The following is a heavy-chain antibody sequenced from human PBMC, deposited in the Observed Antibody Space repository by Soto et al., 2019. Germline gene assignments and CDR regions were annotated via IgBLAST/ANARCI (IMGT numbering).Heavy chain of an antibody. Sequence: PGESLKISCKGSGYSFTSYWIGWVRQMPGKGLEWMGIIYPGDSDTRYSPSFQGQVTISADKSISTAYLQWSSLKASDTAMYYCARHEPYYYDSSGLVGAFDIWGQGTMVTVSS. D-gene: IGHD3-22*01. CDR1: GYSFTSYW. V-gene: IGHV5-51*01. CDR3: ARHEPYYYDSSGLVGAFDI. CDR2: IYPGDSDT. J-gene: IGHJ3*02.